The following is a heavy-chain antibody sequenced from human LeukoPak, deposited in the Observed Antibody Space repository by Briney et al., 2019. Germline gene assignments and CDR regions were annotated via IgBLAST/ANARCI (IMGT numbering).Heavy chain of an antibody. CDR2: ISWNSGSI. V-gene: IGHV3-9*03. J-gene: IGHJ4*02. Sequence: QTGGSLRLSCTASGFTFDDYAMHWVRQAPGKGLEWVSGISWNSGSIGYADSVKGRFTISRDNAKNSLYLQINSLRAEDMALYYCAKDSGSGSYYNGGLDYWGQGTLVTVSS. CDR1: GFTFDDYA. CDR3: AKDSGSGSYYNGGLDY. D-gene: IGHD3-10*01.